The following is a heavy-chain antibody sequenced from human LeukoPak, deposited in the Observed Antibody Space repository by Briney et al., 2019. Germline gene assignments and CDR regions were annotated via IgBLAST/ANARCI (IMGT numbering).Heavy chain of an antibody. CDR1: GFTFDDYA. D-gene: IGHD3-3*01. Sequence: PGGSLRLSYAASGFTFDDYAMHWVRQAPGKGLEWVSGISWNSGSIGYADSVKGRFTISRDNAKNSLYLQMNSLRAEDTALYYCAKDPIFGVVQGWFDPWGQGTLVTVSS. V-gene: IGHV3-9*01. CDR3: AKDPIFGVVQGWFDP. CDR2: ISWNSGSI. J-gene: IGHJ5*02.